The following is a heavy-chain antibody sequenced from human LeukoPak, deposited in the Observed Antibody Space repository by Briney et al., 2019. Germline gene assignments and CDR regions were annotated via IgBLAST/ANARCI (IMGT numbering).Heavy chain of an antibody. Sequence: GGSLRLSCAASGFTFDDYAMHWVRQAPGKGLEWVSGISWNSGSIGYADSVKGRFTISRDNAKNSLYLQMNSLKTEDTAVYYCATGGQVGATQPFDYWGQGTLVTVSS. CDR3: ATGGQVGATQPFDY. CDR1: GFTFDDYA. D-gene: IGHD1-26*01. V-gene: IGHV3-9*01. CDR2: ISWNSGSI. J-gene: IGHJ4*02.